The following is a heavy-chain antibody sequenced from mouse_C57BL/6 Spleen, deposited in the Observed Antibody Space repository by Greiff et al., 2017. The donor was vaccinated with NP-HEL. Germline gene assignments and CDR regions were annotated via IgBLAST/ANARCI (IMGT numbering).Heavy chain of an antibody. Sequence: VQLQQPGAELVKPGASVKLSCKASGYTFTSYWMHWVKQRPGQGLEWIGMIHPNSGSTNYNEKFKSKATLTVDKSSSTAYMQLSSLTSEDSAVYYCASLYDGYYVDAMDYWGQGTSVTVSS. CDR2: IHPNSGST. CDR1: GYTFTSYW. V-gene: IGHV1-64*01. D-gene: IGHD2-3*01. CDR3: ASLYDGYYVDAMDY. J-gene: IGHJ4*01.